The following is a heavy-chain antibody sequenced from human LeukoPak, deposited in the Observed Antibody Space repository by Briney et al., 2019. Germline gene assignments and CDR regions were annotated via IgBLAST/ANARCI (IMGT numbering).Heavy chain of an antibody. V-gene: IGHV4-39*01. D-gene: IGHD4-11*01. CDR2: IYYSGSA. CDR3: ARQYSNYYYYFYMDV. Sequence: PSETLPLTCTVSGGSISSGTYFWGWVRQPPGKGLEWIGSIYYSGSASYNPSLKSRVTISVDTSKNQFSLNLSSVTAADTAVYYCARQYSNYYYYFYMDVWGKGTTVTVSS. J-gene: IGHJ6*03. CDR1: GGSISSGTYF.